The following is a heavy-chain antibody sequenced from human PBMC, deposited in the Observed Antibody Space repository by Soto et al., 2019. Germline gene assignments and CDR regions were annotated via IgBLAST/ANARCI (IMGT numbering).Heavy chain of an antibody. CDR3: AREAHSRYYFDY. J-gene: IGHJ4*02. Sequence: ASVKVSCKASGYTFTSYYMHWVRQAPGQGLQWMGIINPSGGSTSYAQKFQGRVTMTRDTSTTTVYMELGSLRSEDTAVYYCAREAHSRYYFDYWGQGTLVTVSS. CDR2: INPSGGST. CDR1: GYTFTSYY. V-gene: IGHV1-46*01.